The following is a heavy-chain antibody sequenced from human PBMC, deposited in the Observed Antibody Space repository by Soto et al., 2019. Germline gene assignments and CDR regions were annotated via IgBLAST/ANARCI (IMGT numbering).Heavy chain of an antibody. CDR1: GYTFINHG. V-gene: IGHV1-18*04. CDR2: VSGSNGNT. CDR3: AIDFYPLAYYFDP. J-gene: IGHJ4*02. Sequence: QVQLVQSEAEVKKPGASVKVSCEASGYTFINHGISWVRQAPGQGLEWMGWVSGSNGNTKYAQKFQGRVTMTTETSTSTAHMELRNLRSDDTAVYFCAIDFYPLAYYFDPWGQGTLVTVSS.